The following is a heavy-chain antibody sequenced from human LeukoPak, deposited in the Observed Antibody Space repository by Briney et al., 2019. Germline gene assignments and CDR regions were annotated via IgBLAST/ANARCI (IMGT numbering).Heavy chain of an antibody. D-gene: IGHD3-9*01. CDR2: INSDGSST. CDR3: ATLLRYFLPHPNPDY. Sequence: SGGSLRLSCAASGFTVSSNYMSWVRQAPGKGLVWVSRINSDGSSTSYADSVKGRFTISRDNAKNTLYLQMNSLRAEDTAVYYCATLLRYFLPHPNPDYWGQGTLVTVSS. V-gene: IGHV3-74*01. CDR1: GFTVSSNY. J-gene: IGHJ4*02.